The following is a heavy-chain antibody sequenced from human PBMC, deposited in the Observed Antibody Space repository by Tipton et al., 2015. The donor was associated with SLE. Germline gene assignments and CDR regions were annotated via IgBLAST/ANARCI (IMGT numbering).Heavy chain of an antibody. CDR3: AREGRCRCGSCYPWFDP. V-gene: IGHV4-38-2*02. D-gene: IGHD2-15*01. CDR1: GYSICSGYY. Sequence: LRLSCAVSGYSICSGYYWGWIRQPPGKGLEWIVGIYHSGSTYCNPSLKSGVTISVDTSKNQFSLKLSSVTAANTAVYYCAREGRCRCGSCYPWFDPWGQGTLVTVSS. CDR2: IYHSGST. J-gene: IGHJ5*02.